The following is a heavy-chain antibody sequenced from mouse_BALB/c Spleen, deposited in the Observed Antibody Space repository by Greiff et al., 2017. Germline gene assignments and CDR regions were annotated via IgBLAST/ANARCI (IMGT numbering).Heavy chain of an antibody. CDR1: GFTFSSFG. J-gene: IGHJ1*01. V-gene: IGHV5-17*02. CDR2: ISSGSSTI. CDR3: ARYADTGTRDVWYFDV. D-gene: IGHD4-1*01. Sequence: EVQLVESGGGLVQPGGSRKLSCAASGFTFSSFGMHWVRQAPEKGLEWVAYISSGSSTIYYADTVKGRFTISRDNPKNTLFLQMTSLRSEDTAMYYCARYADTGTRDVWYFDVWGAGTTVTVSS.